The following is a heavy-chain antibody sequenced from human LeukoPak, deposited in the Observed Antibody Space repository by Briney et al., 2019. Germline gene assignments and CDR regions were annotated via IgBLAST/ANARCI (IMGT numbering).Heavy chain of an antibody. Sequence: GGSLRLSCAASGFTFSSYEMNWVRQAPGKGLEWVSYISSSGSTIYYADSVKGRFTISRDNAKNSLYLQMNSLRAEDTAVYYCARGYRVRGVISHWGQGTLVTVSS. J-gene: IGHJ4*02. D-gene: IGHD3-10*01. CDR2: ISSSGSTI. CDR3: ARGYRVRGVISH. CDR1: GFTFSSYE. V-gene: IGHV3-48*03.